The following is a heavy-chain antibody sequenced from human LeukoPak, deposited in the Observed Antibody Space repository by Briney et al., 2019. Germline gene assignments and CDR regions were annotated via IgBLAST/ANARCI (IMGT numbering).Heavy chain of an antibody. V-gene: IGHV1-2*02. J-gene: IGHJ4*02. Sequence: GASVKVSCKASGYTFTGYYMHWVRQAPGQGLEWMGWINPNSGGTNYAQKFRGRVTMTRDTSISTAYMELSRLRSDDTAVYYCASGVGWSSSSGPLDYWGQGTLVTVSS. CDR2: INPNSGGT. CDR1: GYTFTGYY. D-gene: IGHD6-13*01. CDR3: ASGVGWSSSSGPLDY.